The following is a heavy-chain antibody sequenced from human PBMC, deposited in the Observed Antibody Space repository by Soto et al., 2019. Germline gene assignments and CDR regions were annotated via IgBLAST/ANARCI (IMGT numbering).Heavy chain of an antibody. J-gene: IGHJ5*02. CDR2: ISAYNGNT. CDR1: GYTCTSYG. Sequence: ASVKVSCKASGYTCTSYGISWVRQAPGQGLEWMGWISAYNGNTNYAQKLQGRVTMTTDTSTSTAYMELRSLRSDDTAVYYCARVNDWGLTPVNKRYRSGGRCPSLDPWGQGNLVTVSS. D-gene: IGHD2-15*01. V-gene: IGHV1-18*01. CDR3: ARVNDWGLTPVNKRYRSGGRCPSLDP.